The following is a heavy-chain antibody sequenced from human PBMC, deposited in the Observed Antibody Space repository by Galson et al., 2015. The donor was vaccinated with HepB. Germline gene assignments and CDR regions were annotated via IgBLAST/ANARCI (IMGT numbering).Heavy chain of an antibody. V-gene: IGHV4-34*01. J-gene: IGHJ4*02. CDR3: ARGGGYGSGSYHAWPFDY. CDR1: GGSFSGYY. Sequence: TLSLTCAVYGGSFSGYYWSWIRQPPGKGLEWIGEINHSGSTNYNPSLKSRVTISVDTSKNQFSLKLSSVTAADTAVYYCARGGGYGSGSYHAWPFDYWGQGTLVTVSS. D-gene: IGHD3-10*01. CDR2: INHSGST.